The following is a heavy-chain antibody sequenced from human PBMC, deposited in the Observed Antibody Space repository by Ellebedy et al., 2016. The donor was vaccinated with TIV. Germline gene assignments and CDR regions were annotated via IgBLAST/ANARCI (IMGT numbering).Heavy chain of an antibody. D-gene: IGHD5-18*01. V-gene: IGHV1-8*01. CDR2: MNPNSGNT. Sequence: ASVKVSCKASGYTFTTYDINWVRQATGQGLEWMGWMNPNSGNTNYAQKFQDRVIMTRNTSISTAYMELYSLTSEDTAVYYCARGGYSYPEDFDFWGQGTLVTVSS. CDR1: GYTFTTYD. CDR3: ARGGYSYPEDFDF. J-gene: IGHJ4*02.